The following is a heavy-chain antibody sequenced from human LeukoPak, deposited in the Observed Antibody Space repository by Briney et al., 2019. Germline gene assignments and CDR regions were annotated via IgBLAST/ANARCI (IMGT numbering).Heavy chain of an antibody. D-gene: IGHD3-16*01. CDR3: AREGYGGAEQAFDY. V-gene: IGHV3-21*01. Sequence: GGSLRLSCAASGFTFSSYSMNWVRQAPGKGLEWVSSISSSSYIYYADSVKGRFTISRDNAKNSLYLQMNSLRAEDTAVYYCAREGYGGAEQAFDYWGQGTLVTVSS. CDR2: ISSSSYI. J-gene: IGHJ4*02. CDR1: GFTFSSYS.